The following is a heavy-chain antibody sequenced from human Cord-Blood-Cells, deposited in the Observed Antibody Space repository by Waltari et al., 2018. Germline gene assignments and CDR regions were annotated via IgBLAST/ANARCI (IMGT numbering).Heavy chain of an antibody. CDR3: AKDRGYSYGSFDY. D-gene: IGHD5-18*01. J-gene: IGHJ4*02. CDR1: GLTFRSYA. Sequence: EVQLLESGGGLVQPGGSLRLSCAASGLTFRSYAMSWVRQAPGKGLEWVSAISGSGGSTYYADSVKGRFTISRDNSKNTLYLQMNSLRAEDTAVYYCAKDRGYSYGSFDYWGQGTLVTVSS. CDR2: ISGSGGST. V-gene: IGHV3-23*01.